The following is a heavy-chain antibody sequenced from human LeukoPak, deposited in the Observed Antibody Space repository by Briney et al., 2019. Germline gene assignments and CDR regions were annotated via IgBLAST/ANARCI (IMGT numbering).Heavy chain of an antibody. Sequence: SETLSLTCTVSGGSISSSSYYWGWIRQPPGKGPEWIGSIYYSGSTYYNPSLKSRATISTDTSKNQFSLRLSSVTAADTAVYYCARGNILTGYCFDFWGQGALVTVSS. J-gene: IGHJ4*02. CDR3: ARGNILTGYCFDF. D-gene: IGHD3-9*01. V-gene: IGHV4-39*07. CDR1: GGSISSSSYY. CDR2: IYYSGST.